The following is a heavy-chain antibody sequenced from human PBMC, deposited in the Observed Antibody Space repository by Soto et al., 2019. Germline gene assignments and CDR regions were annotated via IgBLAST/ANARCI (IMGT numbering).Heavy chain of an antibody. CDR1: GGSISSYY. Sequence: ASETLSLTCTVSGGSISSYYWSWIRQPPGKGLEWIGYIYYSGSTNYNPSLKSRATISVDTSKNQFSLKLSSVTAADTAVYYCARGGIQLWSLYYYYYGMDVWGQGTTVTVSS. J-gene: IGHJ6*02. CDR3: ARGGIQLWSLYYYYYGMDV. D-gene: IGHD5-18*01. V-gene: IGHV4-59*01. CDR2: IYYSGST.